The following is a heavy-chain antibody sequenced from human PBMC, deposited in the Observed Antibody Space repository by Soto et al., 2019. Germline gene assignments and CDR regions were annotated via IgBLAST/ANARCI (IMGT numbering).Heavy chain of an antibody. CDR1: GFTFSSYG. CDR2: ISYDGSNK. CDR3: AKPSVDTAMVDYFDY. Sequence: GGSLRLSCAASGFTFSSYGMHWVRQAPGKGLEWVAVISYDGSNKYYADSVKGRFTISRDNYKNTLYLQMNSLRAEDTAVYYCAKPSVDTAMVDYFDYWGQGTLDTVSS. D-gene: IGHD5-18*01. V-gene: IGHV3-30*18. J-gene: IGHJ4*02.